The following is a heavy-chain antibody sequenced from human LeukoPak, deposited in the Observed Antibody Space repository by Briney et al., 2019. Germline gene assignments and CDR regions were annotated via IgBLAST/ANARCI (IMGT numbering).Heavy chain of an antibody. V-gene: IGHV3-23*01. CDR3: ARVLGILTGYPDY. CDR2: ISGSGSST. D-gene: IGHD3-9*01. J-gene: IGHJ4*02. Sequence: QTGGSLRLSCAASGFTFSNYAMSWVRQAPGKGLEWVSGISGSGSSTYYADSVKGRFTISRDNAKNPLYLQMNSLRAEDTAVYYCARVLGILTGYPDYWGQGTLVTVSS. CDR1: GFTFSNYA.